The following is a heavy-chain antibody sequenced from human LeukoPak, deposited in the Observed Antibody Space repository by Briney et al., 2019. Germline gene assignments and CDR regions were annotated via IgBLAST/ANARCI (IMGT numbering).Heavy chain of an antibody. CDR2: VDPTDSYT. V-gene: IGHV5-10-1*01. Sequence: GESLKISCKGSGYSFTNYWISWVRQMPGKALGWIGRVDPTDSYTNYSPSFQGHVAISVDKSISTVYLQWSSLKASDTAMYYCARQGIVVADSFDPWGQGTLVTVSS. D-gene: IGHD6-19*01. CDR1: GYSFTNYW. CDR3: ARQGIVVADSFDP. J-gene: IGHJ5*02.